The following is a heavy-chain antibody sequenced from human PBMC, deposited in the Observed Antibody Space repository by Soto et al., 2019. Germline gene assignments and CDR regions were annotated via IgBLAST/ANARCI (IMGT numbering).Heavy chain of an antibody. CDR2: IYYSGST. CDR1: GGSISSYY. D-gene: IGHD3-16*01. V-gene: IGHV4-59*01. CDR3: ARDRNDYVWGSAVSYYYGMDV. J-gene: IGHJ6*02. Sequence: SETLSLTCTVSGGSISSYYWSWIRQPPGKGLEWIGYIYYSGSTNYNPSLKSRVTISVDTSKNQFSLKLSSVTAADTAVYYCARDRNDYVWGSAVSYYYGMDVWGQGTTVTVS.